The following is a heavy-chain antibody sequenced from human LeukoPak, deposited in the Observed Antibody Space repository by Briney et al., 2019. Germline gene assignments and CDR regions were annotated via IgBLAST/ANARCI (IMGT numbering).Heavy chain of an antibody. CDR3: ARLRYSSSWYYSDY. V-gene: IGHV4-39*01. J-gene: IGHJ4*02. CDR1: GGSISGSSYY. D-gene: IGHD6-13*01. Sequence: SETLSLTCTVSGGSISGSSYYWGWIRQPPGKGLEWIGSIYYSGSTYYNPSLKSRVTISVDTSKNQFSLKLSSVTAADTAVYYCARLRYSSSWYYSDYWGQGTLVTVSS. CDR2: IYYSGST.